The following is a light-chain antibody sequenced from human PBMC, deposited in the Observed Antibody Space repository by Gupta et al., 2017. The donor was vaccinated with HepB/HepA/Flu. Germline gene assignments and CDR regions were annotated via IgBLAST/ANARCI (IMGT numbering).Light chain of an antibody. Sequence: EIVMTQSPATLSVSPGERATLSCRASQSINRKLAWYLQKPGQAPRLLIYDASTRATGIPARFSGSEYATEFTLTISDRQSEDFAIYYCQQYNDWPPVTFGQGTRLEIK. J-gene: IGKJ5*01. V-gene: IGKV3-15*01. CDR2: DAS. CDR3: QQYNDWPPVT. CDR1: QSINRK.